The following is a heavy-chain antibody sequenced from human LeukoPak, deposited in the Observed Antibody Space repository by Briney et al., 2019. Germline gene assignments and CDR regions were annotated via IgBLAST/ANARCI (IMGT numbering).Heavy chain of an antibody. D-gene: IGHD3-3*01. J-gene: IGHJ6*03. CDR1: GFSFSSYS. Sequence: GGSLRLSCAASGFSFSSYSMNWVRQAPGKGLEWISYIGASSATIHYVDSVQGRFTISRDNAKNSLFLQMDNLRAEDTAVYYCAKVFGVEYFYYMDVWGNGATVIVSS. V-gene: IGHV3-48*04. CDR2: IGASSATI. CDR3: AKVFGVEYFYYMDV.